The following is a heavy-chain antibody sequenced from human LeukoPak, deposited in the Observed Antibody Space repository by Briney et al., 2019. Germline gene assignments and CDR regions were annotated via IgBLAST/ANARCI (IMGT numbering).Heavy chain of an antibody. CDR2: INPNSGGT. D-gene: IGHD5-18*01. CDR3: ARDPAMDLTNWFDP. V-gene: IGHV1-2*02. J-gene: IGHJ5*02. Sequence: GASVKVSCKASGYTFTGYYMHWVRQAPGQGLEWMGWINPNSGGTNYAQKFQGRVTMTRDTSISTACMELSRLRSDDTAVYYCARDPAMDLTNWFDPWGQGTLVTVSS. CDR1: GYTFTGYY.